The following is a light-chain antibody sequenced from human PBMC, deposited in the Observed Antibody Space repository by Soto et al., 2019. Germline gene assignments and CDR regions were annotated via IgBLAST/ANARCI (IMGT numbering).Light chain of an antibody. CDR1: SSDIGNYDF. Sequence: QSVLTQTASVSGSPGQSITIYCTGTSSDIGNYDFVSWYQQVPGTAPKAMIYEVSSRPSGVSNRFSGSKSGNTASLTISGLQAEDEAYYYCSSYTTSTSFILFGVGTKLTVL. J-gene: IGLJ2*01. CDR2: EVS. CDR3: SSYTTSTSFIL. V-gene: IGLV2-14*01.